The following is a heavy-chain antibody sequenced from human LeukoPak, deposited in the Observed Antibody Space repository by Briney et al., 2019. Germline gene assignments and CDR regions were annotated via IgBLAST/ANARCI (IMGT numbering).Heavy chain of an antibody. CDR1: GYTFTGYY. CDR2: INPNSGGT. J-gene: IGHJ4*02. Sequence: ASVRVSCKASGYTFTGYYMHWVREAPGQGLEWMGWINPNSGGTNYAQKFQGRVTMTRDTSISTAYMELSRLRSDDTAVYYCARGFLEWLLYDYWGQGTLVTVSS. CDR3: ARGFLEWLLYDY. V-gene: IGHV1-2*02. D-gene: IGHD3-3*01.